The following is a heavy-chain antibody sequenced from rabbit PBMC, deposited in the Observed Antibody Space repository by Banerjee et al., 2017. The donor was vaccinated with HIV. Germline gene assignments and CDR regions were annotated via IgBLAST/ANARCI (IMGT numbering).Heavy chain of an antibody. V-gene: IGHV1S47*01. CDR2: IYAGSSSST. Sequence: QEQLVESGGGLVQPGGSLKLSCKASGFDFSSYYMSWVRQAPGKGLEWIGYIYAGSSSSTYYASWVNGRFTISSNTNQNTVSLQMNSLTAADTATYFCVRAHASSSGYYTYLYLWGPGTLVTVS. CDR1: GFDFSSYY. D-gene: IGHD1-1*01. CDR3: VRAHASSSGYYTYLYL. J-gene: IGHJ4*01.